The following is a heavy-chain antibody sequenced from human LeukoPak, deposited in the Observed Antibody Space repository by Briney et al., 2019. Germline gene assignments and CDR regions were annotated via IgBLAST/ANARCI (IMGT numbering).Heavy chain of an antibody. CDR2: IYYSGST. CDR3: ARDLAYYYGSGSYYSYYYYGMDV. V-gene: IGHV4-38-2*02. D-gene: IGHD3-10*01. Sequence: SETLSLTCAVSGYSISSGYYWGWIRQPPGKGLEWIGSIYYSGSTYYNPSLKSRVTISVDTSKNQFSLKLSSVTAADTAVYYCARDLAYYYGSGSYYSYYYYGMDVWGKGTTVTVSS. CDR1: GYSISSGYY. J-gene: IGHJ6*04.